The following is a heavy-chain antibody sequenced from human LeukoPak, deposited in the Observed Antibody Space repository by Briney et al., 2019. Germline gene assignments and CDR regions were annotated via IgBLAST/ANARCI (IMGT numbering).Heavy chain of an antibody. D-gene: IGHD3/OR15-3a*01. Sequence: NWVRQAPGKGLEWVSSINGGSTHKFYGDSVKGRFIISRDNAKRSLYLEMNSLRAEDTAVYYCARADGTGGPYDYWGQGTLVTVSS. V-gene: IGHV3-21*04. CDR2: INGGSTHK. CDR3: ARADGTGGPYDY. J-gene: IGHJ4*02.